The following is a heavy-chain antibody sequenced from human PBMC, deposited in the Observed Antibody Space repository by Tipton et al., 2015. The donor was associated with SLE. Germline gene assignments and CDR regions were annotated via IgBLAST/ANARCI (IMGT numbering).Heavy chain of an antibody. CDR2: ISSRGST. D-gene: IGHD6-6*01. Sequence: TLSLTCVVSGYSISSAYSWGWIRQPAGKGLEWIGHISSRGSTYYNPSLKSRVTISVDTSKNQFSLKLSSVTAADTAVYYCARTLAAQIDYWGQGTLVTVSS. CDR3: ARTLAAQIDY. V-gene: IGHV4-38-2*01. J-gene: IGHJ4*02. CDR1: GYSISSAYS.